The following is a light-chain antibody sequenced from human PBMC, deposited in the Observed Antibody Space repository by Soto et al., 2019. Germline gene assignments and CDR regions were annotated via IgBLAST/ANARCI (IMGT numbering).Light chain of an antibody. CDR2: EVS. Sequence: QSVLTQPPSASGSPGQSVTISCTGTSSDVGGYNYVSWYQHHPGKAPELMIYEVSKRPSGVPDRFSGSKSGNTASLTVSGLQAEDEADYYCSSYAGSDNLVVFGGGTQLTVL. CDR1: SSDVGGYNY. J-gene: IGLJ2*01. V-gene: IGLV2-8*01. CDR3: SSYAGSDNLVV.